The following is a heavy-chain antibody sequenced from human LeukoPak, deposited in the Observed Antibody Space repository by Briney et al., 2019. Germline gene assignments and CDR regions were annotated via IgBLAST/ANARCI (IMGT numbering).Heavy chain of an antibody. CDR1: GGSITNYF. D-gene: IGHD3-10*02. Sequence: MSSETLSLTCSVSGGSITNYFCSWIRQSPGKGLEWIGYTYSSGTTNHNPSLRGRVTISMDTSKSQFSLKLSSVTAEDTAVYYCATLFCCSGYFDYWGQGILVTVSS. J-gene: IGHJ4*02. CDR2: TYSSGTT. CDR3: ATLFCCSGYFDY. V-gene: IGHV4-59*01.